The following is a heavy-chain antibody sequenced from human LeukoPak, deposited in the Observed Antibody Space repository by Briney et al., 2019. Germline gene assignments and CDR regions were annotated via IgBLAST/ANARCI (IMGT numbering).Heavy chain of an antibody. D-gene: IGHD5-18*01. Sequence: GGSLRLSCAASGFTFSSHAMSWVRQAPGKGQEWVSAISASGGTTYYPDSVKGRFTISRDNSKNTLYLQMNSLRAEDTAVYYCAKPQYSYVYEAFDIWGQGTMVTVSS. V-gene: IGHV3-23*01. CDR1: GFTFSSHA. CDR3: AKPQYSYVYEAFDI. J-gene: IGHJ3*02. CDR2: ISASGGTT.